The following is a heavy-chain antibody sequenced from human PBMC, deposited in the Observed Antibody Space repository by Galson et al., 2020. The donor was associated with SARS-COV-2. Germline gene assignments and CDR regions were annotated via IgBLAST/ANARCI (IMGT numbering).Heavy chain of an antibody. CDR1: GFKFSGSP. CDR2: ISPDGGGQ. V-gene: IGHV3-30*04. CDR3: ARERYSSGSAGIFDV. D-gene: IGHD3-22*01. Sequence: GGSLRLSCAASGFKFSGSPLHWVRQAPGKGLEWVAVISPDGGGQTYADSTKGRFTISRDNSENTLFLQMTSLRLEDTAIYYCARERYSSGSAGIFDVWGQGTKVTVSS. J-gene: IGHJ3*01.